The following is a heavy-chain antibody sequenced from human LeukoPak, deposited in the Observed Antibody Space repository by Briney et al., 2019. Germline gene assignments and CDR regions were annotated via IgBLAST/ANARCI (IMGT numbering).Heavy chain of an antibody. V-gene: IGHV3-7*01. CDR2: IKQDGSEK. Sequence: GGSLRLSCAASGFTFSSYWMSWVRQAPGKGLEWVANIKQDGSEKYYVDSVKDRFTTSRDNAKNSLYLQMNSLRAEDTAVYYCAREQDIVVVPAATDYWGQGTLVTVSS. J-gene: IGHJ4*02. D-gene: IGHD2-2*01. CDR1: GFTFSSYW. CDR3: AREQDIVVVPAATDY.